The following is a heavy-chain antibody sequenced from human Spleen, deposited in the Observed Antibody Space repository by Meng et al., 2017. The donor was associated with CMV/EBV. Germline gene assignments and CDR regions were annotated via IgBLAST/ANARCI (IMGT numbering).Heavy chain of an antibody. V-gene: IGHV6-1*01. CDR2: TYYRSKWYN. Sequence: QVQRQESGPGPVKTAQTLSLSCALTGYSVSNNSAAWNWSRQSPSRGLEWLGRTYYRSKWYNDYAVSGESRITINPDTSNNQFSLKLSSVTAADTAVYYCARSGRFDYWGQGTLVTVSS. CDR1: GYSVSNNSAA. J-gene: IGHJ4*02. D-gene: IGHD1-14*01. CDR3: ARSGRFDY.